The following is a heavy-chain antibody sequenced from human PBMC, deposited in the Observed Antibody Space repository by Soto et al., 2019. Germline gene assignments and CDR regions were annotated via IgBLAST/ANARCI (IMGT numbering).Heavy chain of an antibody. D-gene: IGHD3-10*01. V-gene: IGHV1-69*01. CDR1: VGTFSSYA. CDR2: IIPIFGTA. CDR3: AGAIGSGSYYNPTRYYYYGMDV. J-gene: IGHJ6*02. Sequence: QGRLVQSGAEVKKPGSSVKFSCKASVGTFSSYAISWVRQAPGQGLEWMGGIIPIFGTANYAQKFQGRVTITADESTSPADMKLSSLRSEDKAVYYCAGAIGSGSYYNPTRYYYYGMDVWGQGTPVTVSS.